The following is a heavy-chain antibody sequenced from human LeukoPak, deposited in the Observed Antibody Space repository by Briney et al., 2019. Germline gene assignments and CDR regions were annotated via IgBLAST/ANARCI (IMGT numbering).Heavy chain of an antibody. V-gene: IGHV1-46*01. CDR3: ARAGVDYYGSGSYYKLVYGMDV. Sequence: ASVKVSCKASGYTFTSYYMHWVRQAPGQGLEWMGIINPSGGSTSYAQKFQGRVTMTRDTSTSTVYMELSSLRSEDTAVYYCARAGVDYYGSGSYYKLVYGMDVWGQGTTVTVSS. CDR1: GYTFTSYY. D-gene: IGHD3-10*01. CDR2: INPSGGST. J-gene: IGHJ6*02.